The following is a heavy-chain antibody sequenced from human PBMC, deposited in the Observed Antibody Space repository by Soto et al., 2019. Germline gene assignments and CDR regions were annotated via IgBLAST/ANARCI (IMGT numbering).Heavy chain of an antibody. CDR3: AHAYGGRSLY. V-gene: IGHV2-5*02. J-gene: IGHJ4*02. Sequence: QITLKESGPTLVKPTQTLTLTCTFSGFSLTTDRVGVGWIRQPPGEALEWLAVIYWDDSKTYRPSLESRLTITKDTSKYQVALRMTNMDSLDTATYYCAHAYGGRSLYWGQGTLVTVSS. CDR2: IYWDDSK. CDR1: GFSLTTDRVG. D-gene: IGHD1-26*01.